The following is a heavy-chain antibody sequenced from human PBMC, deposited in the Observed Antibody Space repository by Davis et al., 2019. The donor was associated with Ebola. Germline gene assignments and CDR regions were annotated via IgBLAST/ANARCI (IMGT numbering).Heavy chain of an antibody. CDR2: INPHNGNT. Sequence: AASVKVSCKASGYTFNTYFISWVRQAPGQGLEWMGWINPHNGNTNYAQNVQGRVTMTTDTSTSTAYMEVGSLRSDDTAVYYCARAQFPTTSDHWGQGTLVTVSS. CDR3: ARAQFPTTSDH. V-gene: IGHV1-18*04. CDR1: GYTFNTYF. J-gene: IGHJ4*02. D-gene: IGHD1-1*01.